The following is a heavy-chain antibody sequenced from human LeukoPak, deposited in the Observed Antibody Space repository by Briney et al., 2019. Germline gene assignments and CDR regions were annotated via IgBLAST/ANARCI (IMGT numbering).Heavy chain of an antibody. CDR3: ARNYAYYYYMDV. CDR2: IYYSGST. D-gene: IGHD1-7*01. V-gene: IGHV4-59*08. Sequence: SETLSLTCTVSGGSISSYYWSWIRQPPGKGLEWIGYIYYSGSTNYNPSLKSRVTISVDTSKNQFSLKLSSVTAADTAVYYCARNYAYYYYMDVWGNGTTVTVSS. CDR1: GGSISSYY. J-gene: IGHJ6*03.